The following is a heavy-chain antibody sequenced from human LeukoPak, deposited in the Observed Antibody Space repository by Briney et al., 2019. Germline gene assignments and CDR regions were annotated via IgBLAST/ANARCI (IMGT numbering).Heavy chain of an antibody. CDR3: ARSGGYNSPLYY. CDR1: DDSFSNYY. CDR2: IYYSGST. Sequence: SETLSLTCTVSDDSFSNYYWSWIRQPPGKGLEWIGYIYYSGSTNCNPSLKSRVTISVDTSKNQFSLTVSSVTAADSAVYYCARSGGYNSPLYYWGQGTLVTVSS. J-gene: IGHJ4*02. D-gene: IGHD5-24*01. V-gene: IGHV4-59*08.